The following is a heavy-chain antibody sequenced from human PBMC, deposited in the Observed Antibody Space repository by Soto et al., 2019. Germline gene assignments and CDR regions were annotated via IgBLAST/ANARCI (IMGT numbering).Heavy chain of an antibody. CDR3: ARDRGSYFGSAAFDI. V-gene: IGHV3-21*01. CDR1: GFTFSSYS. Sequence: SLRLSCAASGFTFSSYSMNWVRQALGKGLEWVSSISSSSSYIYYADSVKGRFTISRDNAKNSLYLQMNSLRAEDTAVYYCARDRGSYFGSAAFDIWGQGTMVTVSS. J-gene: IGHJ3*02. D-gene: IGHD1-26*01. CDR2: ISSSSSYI.